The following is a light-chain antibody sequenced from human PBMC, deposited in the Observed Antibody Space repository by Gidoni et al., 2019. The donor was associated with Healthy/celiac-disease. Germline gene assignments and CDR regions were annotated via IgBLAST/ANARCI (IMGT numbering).Light chain of an antibody. CDR2: GNS. Sequence: SVLTQPPSVSGAPGQSVTISCTGSSSNIGAGYAVHWYQQLPGTAPKLLIYGNSNRPSGVPDRFSGSKSGTSASLAITGLQAEDEADYYCQSYDSSLSAFYVFGTGTKVTVL. V-gene: IGLV1-40*01. CDR1: SSNIGAGYA. J-gene: IGLJ1*01. CDR3: QSYDSSLSAFYV.